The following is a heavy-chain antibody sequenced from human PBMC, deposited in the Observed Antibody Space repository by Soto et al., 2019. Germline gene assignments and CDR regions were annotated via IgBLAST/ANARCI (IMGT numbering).Heavy chain of an antibody. CDR2: IYHSGST. D-gene: IGHD4-17*01. J-gene: IGHJ5*02. Sequence: QVQLQESGPGLVKPSGTLSLTCGVSGGSISSSKWWSWVRQPPGKGLAWIGEIYHSGSTNYNSSLKSRVTISVDKSKNQFSLKLSSVTAADTALYYCASKDYADYGWFDPWGQGMLVTVSS. V-gene: IGHV4-4*02. CDR1: GGSISSSKW. CDR3: ASKDYADYGWFDP.